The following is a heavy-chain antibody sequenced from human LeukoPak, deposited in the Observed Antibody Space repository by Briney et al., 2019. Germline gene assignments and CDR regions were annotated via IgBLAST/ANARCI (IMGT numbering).Heavy chain of an antibody. V-gene: IGHV4-34*01. CDR1: VGFFSVYY. CDR2: INHSGST. CDR3: AREESRPYYFDY. D-gene: IGHD6-13*01. Sequence: SETLSLTCAVCVGFFSVYYWSWIRQPPGKGREGIGEINHSGSTNYNPSLKSRVTISVDTSKNQFSLKLSSVTAADTAVYYCAREESRPYYFDYWGQGTLVTVSS. J-gene: IGHJ4*02.